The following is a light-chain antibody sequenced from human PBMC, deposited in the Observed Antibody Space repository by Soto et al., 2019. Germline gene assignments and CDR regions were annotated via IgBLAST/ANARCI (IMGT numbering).Light chain of an antibody. Sequence: DIPMTQSPSSLSASVGDRVTITCRASESISTYLNWYHQKPGKAPRLLIFAASTLQSGAPSRFSGSGSGTDFTLTISSLQPEDFATYYCQQSYSTPYTFGQGTNLEIQ. CDR3: QQSYSTPYT. CDR1: ESISTY. V-gene: IGKV1-39*01. J-gene: IGKJ2*01. CDR2: AAS.